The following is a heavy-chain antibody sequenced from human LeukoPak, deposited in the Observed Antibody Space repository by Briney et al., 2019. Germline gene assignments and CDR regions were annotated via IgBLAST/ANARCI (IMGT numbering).Heavy chain of an antibody. CDR2: INHSGST. CDR3: ARDNIVVVPAAKGLYNWFDP. J-gene: IGHJ5*02. V-gene: IGHV4-34*01. CDR1: GGSFSGYY. D-gene: IGHD2-2*01. Sequence: SETLSLTCAVYGGSFSGYYWSWIRQPPGKGLEWIGEINHSGSTNYNPSLKSRVTISVDTSKNQFSLTLSSVTAADTAVYYCARDNIVVVPAAKGLYNWFDPWGQGTLVTVSS.